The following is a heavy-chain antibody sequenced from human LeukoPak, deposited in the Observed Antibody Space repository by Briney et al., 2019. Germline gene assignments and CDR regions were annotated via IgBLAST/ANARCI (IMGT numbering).Heavy chain of an antibody. CDR3: ARAKPGYFDY. CDR2: INHSGST. CDR1: GGSFSGYY. Sequence: SETLSLTCAVYGGSFSGYYWSWIRQPPGKGLEWIGEINHSGSTYYNPSLKSRVTISVDTSKNQFSLKLSSVTAADTAVYYCARAKPGYFDYWGQGTLVTVSS. V-gene: IGHV4-34*01. J-gene: IGHJ4*02.